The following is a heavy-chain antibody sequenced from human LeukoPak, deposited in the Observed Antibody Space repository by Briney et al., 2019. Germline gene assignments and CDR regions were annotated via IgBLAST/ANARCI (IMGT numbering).Heavy chain of an antibody. V-gene: IGHV4-59*08. Sequence: SETLSLTCTVSGGSISSYYWSWIRQPPGKGLEWIGYIYYSGSTNYNPSLKSRVTISVDTSKNQFSLKLSSVTAADTAVYYCARHASAVAGTGVFDYWGQGTLVTVSS. CDR1: GGSISSYY. CDR2: IYYSGST. CDR3: ARHASAVAGTGVFDY. J-gene: IGHJ4*02. D-gene: IGHD6-19*01.